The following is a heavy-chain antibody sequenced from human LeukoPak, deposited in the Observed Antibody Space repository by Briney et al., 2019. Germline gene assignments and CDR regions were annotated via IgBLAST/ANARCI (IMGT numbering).Heavy chain of an antibody. CDR3: ARDRGIWGYYFDY. V-gene: IGHV3-7*01. J-gene: IGHJ4*02. CDR2: IKQDGSEK. Sequence: HPGGSLRLSCAASGFTFSSYWMSWVRQAPGKGLEWVANIKQDGSEKYYVDSVKGRFTISRDNAKNSLYLRMNSLRAEDTAVYYCARDRGIWGYYFDYWGQGTLVTVSS. CDR1: GFTFSSYW. D-gene: IGHD3-10*01.